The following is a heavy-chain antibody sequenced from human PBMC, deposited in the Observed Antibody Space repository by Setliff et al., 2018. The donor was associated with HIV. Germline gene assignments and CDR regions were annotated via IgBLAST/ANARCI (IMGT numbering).Heavy chain of an antibody. Sequence: SETLSLTCTVSGGSVRRSTSYWGWIRQPPGKGLEWIGSIYYSGTTYSNPSLKSRVTISVDTSKNQFSLRLTSVTAADTAIYYCARRQMVVAAVDAFDIWGQGTMVTVSS. J-gene: IGHJ3*02. CDR1: GGSVRRSTSY. D-gene: IGHD2-15*01. CDR3: ARRQMVVAAVDAFDI. V-gene: IGHV4-39*01. CDR2: IYYSGTT.